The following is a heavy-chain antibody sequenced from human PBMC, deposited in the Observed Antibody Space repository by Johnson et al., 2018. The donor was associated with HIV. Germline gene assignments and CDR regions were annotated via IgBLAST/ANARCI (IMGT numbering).Heavy chain of an antibody. J-gene: IGHJ3*02. CDR1: GFTFSDYY. D-gene: IGHD6-6*01. CDR2: ISSSGNDI. V-gene: IGHV3-11*04. Sequence: QVQLVESGGGLVKPGGSLRLSCAASGFTFSDYYMSWVRQAPGKGLEWISYISSSGNDIYYADSAKGRFTISRDNAKNSLFLQMNSLTGEDTAVYYCARAGSSSDDAFDIWGQGTMVTVSS. CDR3: ARAGSSSDDAFDI.